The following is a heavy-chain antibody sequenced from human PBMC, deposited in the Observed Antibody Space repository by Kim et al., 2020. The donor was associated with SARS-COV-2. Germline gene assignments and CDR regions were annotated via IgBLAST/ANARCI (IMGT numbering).Heavy chain of an antibody. D-gene: IGHD2-2*01. J-gene: IGHJ6*02. Sequence: GGSLRLSCAASGFTFSDYYMSWIRQAPGKGLEWVSYISSSSSYTNYADSVKGRFTISRDNAKNSLYLQMNSLRAEDTAVYYCARGGRSTSALRDYYYYGMDAWGQGTTVTVSS. CDR1: GFTFSDYY. CDR2: ISSSSSYT. V-gene: IGHV3-11*05. CDR3: ARGGRSTSALRDYYYYGMDA.